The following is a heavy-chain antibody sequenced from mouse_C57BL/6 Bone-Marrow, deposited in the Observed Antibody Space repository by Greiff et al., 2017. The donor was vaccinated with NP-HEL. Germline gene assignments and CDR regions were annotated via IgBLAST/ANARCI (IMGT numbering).Heavy chain of an antibody. D-gene: IGHD2-5*01. J-gene: IGHJ2*01. CDR3: ARASNSYFDY. Sequence: EVQLQESGPGLVKPSQSLSLTCSVTGYSITSGYYWNWIRQFPGNKLEWMGYISYDGSNNYNPSLKNRISITRDTSKNQFFLKLNSVTTEDTATYYCARASNSYFDYWGQGTTLTVSS. CDR1: GYSITSGYY. V-gene: IGHV3-6*01. CDR2: ISYDGSN.